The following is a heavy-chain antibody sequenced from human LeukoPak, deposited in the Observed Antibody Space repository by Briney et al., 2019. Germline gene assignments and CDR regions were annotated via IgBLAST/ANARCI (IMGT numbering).Heavy chain of an antibody. J-gene: IGHJ4*02. Sequence: ASVKVSCKVSGYTLTELSMHCVRQAPGKGLEWMGGFDPEDGETIYAQKFQGRVTMTEDTSTDTAYMELSSLRSEDTAVYYCATRSYYARGVYFDYWGQGTLVTVSS. D-gene: IGHD3-10*01. CDR2: FDPEDGET. CDR1: GYTLTELS. V-gene: IGHV1-24*01. CDR3: ATRSYYARGVYFDY.